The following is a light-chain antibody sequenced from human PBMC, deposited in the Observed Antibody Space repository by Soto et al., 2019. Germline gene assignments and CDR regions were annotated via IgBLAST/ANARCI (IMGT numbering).Light chain of an antibody. V-gene: IGKV3-20*01. CDR2: GAS. CDR3: QQYGSSTWT. J-gene: IGKJ1*01. Sequence: EIVLTQSPGTLSLPPGARATVSCSASQSVSSSYLAWYQQKPGQAPRLLIYGASSRATGIPDRFSGSGSGTDFTLTISRLEPEDFAVYYCQQYGSSTWTFGQGTKVDIK. CDR1: QSVSSSY.